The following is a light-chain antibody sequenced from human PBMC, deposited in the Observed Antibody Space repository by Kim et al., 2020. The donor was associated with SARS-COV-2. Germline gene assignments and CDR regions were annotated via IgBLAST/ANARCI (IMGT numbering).Light chain of an antibody. CDR3: QQLSSYSLT. CDR1: QSISAW. Sequence: DIQMTQSPSTLSASVGDRVTITCRASQSISAWLAWYQQKPGKAPKLLIYDASILKSGVPSRFSGSGSGTEFTLTISSLQPDDFATYYCQQLSSYSLTFVQGTKVDIK. CDR2: DAS. J-gene: IGKJ1*01. V-gene: IGKV1-5*01.